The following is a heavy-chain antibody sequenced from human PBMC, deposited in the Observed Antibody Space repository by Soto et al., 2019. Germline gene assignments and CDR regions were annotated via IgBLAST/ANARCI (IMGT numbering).Heavy chain of an antibody. CDR3: ARGDYGTGGYPFPYFDY. J-gene: IGHJ4*02. V-gene: IGHV1-2*02. CDR1: GYSFTGYY. Sequence: HEHLVQSGAEVKRLGASLKVSCKASGYSFTGYYIHWVRQAPGQGLEWMGWINPDSGATNYAQNFQGRVTLTSDSSISTASMALTSLTSDDTAVYYCARGDYGTGGYPFPYFDYWGQGTLVIVSS. D-gene: IGHD2-8*02. CDR2: INPDSGAT.